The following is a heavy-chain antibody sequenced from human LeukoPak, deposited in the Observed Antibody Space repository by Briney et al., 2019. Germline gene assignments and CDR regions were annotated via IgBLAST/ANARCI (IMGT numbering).Heavy chain of an antibody. CDR3: ATAYYDILTGYYRGDWFDP. J-gene: IGHJ5*02. CDR2: FDPEDGET. CDR1: GYTLTELS. Sequence: GASVKVSCKVSGYTLTELSMHWVRQAPGKGLEGRGGFDPEDGETIYAQKFQRRVTMTEEPSTDTAYMELSSLRSEDTAVYYCATAYYDILTGYYRGDWFDPWGQGTLVTVPS. V-gene: IGHV1-24*01. D-gene: IGHD3-9*01.